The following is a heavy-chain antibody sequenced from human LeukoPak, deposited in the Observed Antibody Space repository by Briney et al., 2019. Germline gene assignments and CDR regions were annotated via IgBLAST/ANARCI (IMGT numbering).Heavy chain of an antibody. CDR1: GFTFDDYA. CDR2: ISWNSGSI. Sequence: GRSLRLSCAASGFTFDDYAMPWVRQAPGKGLEWVSGISWNSGSIGYADSVKGRFTISRDNAKNSLYLQMNSLRAEDTALYYCAKDYGSGWGFFDYWGQGTLVTVSS. CDR3: AKDYGSGWGFFDY. D-gene: IGHD6-19*01. V-gene: IGHV3-9*01. J-gene: IGHJ4*02.